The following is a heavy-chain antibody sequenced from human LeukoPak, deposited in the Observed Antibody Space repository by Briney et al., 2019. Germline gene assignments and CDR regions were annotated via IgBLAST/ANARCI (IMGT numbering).Heavy chain of an antibody. CDR3: ARVIAARPARRTYYYMDV. V-gene: IGHV3-7*01. CDR1: GITFSGDG. Sequence: GGSLRLSCAASGITFSGDGMNWVRQAPGKGLEWVAKIKQDGSEKYYVDSVRGRFAVSRDNAKDSLYLQMNSLRAEDTAVYHCARVIAARPARRTYYYMDVWGKGTTVTVSS. J-gene: IGHJ6*03. CDR2: IKQDGSEK. D-gene: IGHD6-6*01.